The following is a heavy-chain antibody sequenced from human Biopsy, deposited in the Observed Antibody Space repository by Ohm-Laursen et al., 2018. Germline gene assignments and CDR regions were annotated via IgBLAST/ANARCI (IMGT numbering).Heavy chain of an antibody. V-gene: IGHV4-31*03. J-gene: IGHJ4*02. Sequence: TLSLTCLVSGVSISVDGYYWAWIRQLPGKGLDWIGYIYHSGTTYYNTSLKSRLTMSVDTSKNEFSLRLRSVTAADTAVYFCATFRASWDTTQGGDYWGQGTLVTVSS. D-gene: IGHD1-26*01. CDR2: IYHSGTT. CDR3: ATFRASWDTTQGGDY. CDR1: GVSISVDGYY.